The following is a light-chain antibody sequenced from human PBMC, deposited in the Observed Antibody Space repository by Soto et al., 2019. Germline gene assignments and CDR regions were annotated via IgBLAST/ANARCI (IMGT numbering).Light chain of an antibody. J-gene: IGKJ2*01. CDR3: QQSYTMYT. CDR1: QSISSY. Sequence: DIQMTQSPSSLSASVGDRVTITCRASQSISSYLNWYQQKPGKAPKLLIYAASSLQSGVPSRFSVSGSGTDFTLTISSLQPEDVATYYCQQSYTMYTFGQGTKLEIK. V-gene: IGKV1-39*01. CDR2: AAS.